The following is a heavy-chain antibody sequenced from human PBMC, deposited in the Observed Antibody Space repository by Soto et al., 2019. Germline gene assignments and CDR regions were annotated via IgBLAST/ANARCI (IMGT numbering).Heavy chain of an antibody. CDR2: IYYIKTT. V-gene: IGHV4-31*03. Sequence: TLSLTCTVSGGSISSGGYYWSWIRQHPGKGLEWIGYIYYIKTTYYNPSLKSRVTISLDTSKNQFSLKLTSVTAADTAVYYCARSVFPWGQGTLVTVSS. J-gene: IGHJ5*02. CDR1: GGSISSGGYY. CDR3: ARSVFP.